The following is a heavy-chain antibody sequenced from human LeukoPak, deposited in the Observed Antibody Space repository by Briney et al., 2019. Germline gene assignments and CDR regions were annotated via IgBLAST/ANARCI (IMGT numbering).Heavy chain of an antibody. V-gene: IGHV1-46*01. CDR3: ARDPSPDSSGYYPDDY. Sequence: ASVKDSCKASGYTFTSYYMHWVRQAPGQGLEWMGIINPSGGSTSYAQKFQGRVTMTRDTSTSTVYMELSSLRSEDTAVYYCARDPSPDSSGYYPDDYWGQGTLVTVSS. CDR1: GYTFTSYY. CDR2: INPSGGST. D-gene: IGHD3-22*01. J-gene: IGHJ4*02.